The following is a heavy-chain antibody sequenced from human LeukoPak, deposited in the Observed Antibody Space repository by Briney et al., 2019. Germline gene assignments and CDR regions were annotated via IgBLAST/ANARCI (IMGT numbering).Heavy chain of an antibody. CDR2: INPSGGSA. J-gene: IGHJ4*02. D-gene: IGHD3-16*01. V-gene: IGHV1-46*01. CDR3: ARDLIRSEDY. CDR1: GYTFTIYY. Sequence: ASVKVSCKASGYTFTIYYIHWVRQAPGQRLGWMGIINPSGGSASYSHKFQVRVTITRYTSTSTVYMELSSLRSEDTAVYYCARDLIRSEDYWGQGTLVTVSS.